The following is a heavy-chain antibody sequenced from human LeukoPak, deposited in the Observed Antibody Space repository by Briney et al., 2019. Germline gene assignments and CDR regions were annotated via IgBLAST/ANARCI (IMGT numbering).Heavy chain of an antibody. D-gene: IGHD3-22*01. J-gene: IGHJ4*02. V-gene: IGHV3-30*03. Sequence: GGSLRLSCVASGFSFSTYGLHWVRQAPGKGLEWVAVISYDGSNKYYADSVKGRFTISRDNSKNTLYLQMNSLRAEDTAVYYCARSSDEYYFDYWGQGTLVTVSS. CDR3: ARSSDEYYFDY. CDR1: GFSFSTYG. CDR2: ISYDGSNK.